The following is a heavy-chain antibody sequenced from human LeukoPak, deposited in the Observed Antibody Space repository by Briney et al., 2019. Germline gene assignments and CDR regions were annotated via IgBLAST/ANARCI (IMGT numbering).Heavy chain of an antibody. Sequence: PSETLSLTCTVSGGSISSYYWSWIRQPAGKGLEWIGRIYFTGGTNYNPSLKSRVTMSVDTSKNQFSLKLTSVTAADTAVYYCARAKDNYRGNDAFDIWGQGTMVTVFS. CDR1: GGSISSYY. J-gene: IGHJ3*02. D-gene: IGHD4/OR15-4a*01. CDR2: IYFTGGT. CDR3: ARAKDNYRGNDAFDI. V-gene: IGHV4-4*07.